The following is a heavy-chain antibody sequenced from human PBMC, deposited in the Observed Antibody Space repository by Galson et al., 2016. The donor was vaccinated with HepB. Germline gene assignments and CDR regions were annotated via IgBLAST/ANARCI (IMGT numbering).Heavy chain of an antibody. V-gene: IGHV3-30*04. Sequence: SLRLSCAASGFRFGTYAMHWVRQAPGKGLEWVAGISNDGSNKYYIDSAKGRFTISRDNAKSSLYLQMSGLRPNDTAFYYCATTRLLDNWGQGILVTVSS. CDR1: GFRFGTYA. CDR2: ISNDGSNK. J-gene: IGHJ4*02. CDR3: ATTRLLDN.